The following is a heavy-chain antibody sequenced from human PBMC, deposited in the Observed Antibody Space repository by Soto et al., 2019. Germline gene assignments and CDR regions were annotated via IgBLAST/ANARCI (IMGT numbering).Heavy chain of an antibody. CDR1: GGTFSSYT. Sequence: QVQLVQSGAEVKKPGSSVKVSCKASGGTFSSYTISWVRQAPGQGLEWMGRIIPILGIANYAQKFQGRVTLTAEXTXSXXYMELSSLRSEDTAVYYCATLLLAYCGGDCPMADYWGQGTLVTVSS. CDR3: ATLLLAYCGGDCPMADY. CDR2: IIPILGIA. V-gene: IGHV1-69*02. J-gene: IGHJ4*02. D-gene: IGHD2-21*02.